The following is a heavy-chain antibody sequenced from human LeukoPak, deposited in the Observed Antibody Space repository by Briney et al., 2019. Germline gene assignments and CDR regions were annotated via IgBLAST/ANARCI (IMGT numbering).Heavy chain of an antibody. CDR2: IYSSGST. Sequence: PSETLSLTCTVSGGSISSYYWSWIRQPAGKGLEWIGRIYSSGSTNYKPSLKSRVTMSLDTSKNQFSLKLSSVTAADTAVYYCARETIDSSGYYSDAFDIWGQGTMVTVSS. D-gene: IGHD3-22*01. V-gene: IGHV4-4*07. J-gene: IGHJ3*02. CDR1: GGSISSYY. CDR3: ARETIDSSGYYSDAFDI.